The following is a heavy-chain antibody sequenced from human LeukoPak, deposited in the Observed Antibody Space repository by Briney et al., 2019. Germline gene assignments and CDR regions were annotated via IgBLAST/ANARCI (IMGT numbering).Heavy chain of an antibody. CDR3: AKHGDTSGPYYFGH. D-gene: IGHD3-22*01. V-gene: IGHV3-23*01. J-gene: IGHJ4*02. CDR2: ISGSGGIT. CDR1: GFTFSNYA. Sequence: GGSLRLSCAASGFTFSNYAINWVRQAPGKGLEWVSTISGSGGITYYADSVKGRFTISRDNSKNTLYLQMDSLRAEDTAVYYCAKHGDTSGPYYFGHWGQGTLVTVSS.